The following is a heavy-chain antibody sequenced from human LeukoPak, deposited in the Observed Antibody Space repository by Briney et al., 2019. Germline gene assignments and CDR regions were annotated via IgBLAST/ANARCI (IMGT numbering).Heavy chain of an antibody. CDR2: ITGSGGDT. V-gene: IGHV3-23*01. CDR3: ATYTVTPRHFDY. Sequence: GGSLRLSCEASGFTFSSYAMSWVRQAPGKGLEWVSSITGSGGDTYYGDSVKGRFTISRDNSKNTLYLQMNSLRAEDTAVYYCATYTVTPRHFDYWGQGTLVTVSS. CDR1: GFTFSSYA. J-gene: IGHJ4*02. D-gene: IGHD4-17*01.